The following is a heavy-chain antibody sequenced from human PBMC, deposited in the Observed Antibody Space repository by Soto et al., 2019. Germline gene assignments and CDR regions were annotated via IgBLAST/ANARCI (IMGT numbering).Heavy chain of an antibody. D-gene: IGHD2-15*01. Sequence: ASVKVSCKASGYTFTGYYMHWVRQAPGQGLEWMGWINPNSGGTNYAQKSQGRVTMTRDTSISTAYMELSRLRSDDTAVYYCASSQKVVATNYYYYYGMDVWGQGTTVT. CDR1: GYTFTGYY. V-gene: IGHV1-2*02. CDR3: ASSQKVVATNYYYYYGMDV. J-gene: IGHJ6*02. CDR2: INPNSGGT.